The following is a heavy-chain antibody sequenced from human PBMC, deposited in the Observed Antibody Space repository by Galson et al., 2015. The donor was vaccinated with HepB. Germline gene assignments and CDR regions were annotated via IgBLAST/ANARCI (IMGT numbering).Heavy chain of an antibody. J-gene: IGHJ4*02. CDR3: ARHHPARLH. CDR2: IYPSDSDT. Sequence: QSGAEVKKPGESLKISCKGSKYTFTNYWIGWVRQMPGKGLEWMGIIYPSDSDTRYSPSFQGQVTISADKSISTAYLHWSSLKASDTGIYYCARHHPARLHWSQGTLVTVSS. V-gene: IGHV5-51*01. D-gene: IGHD2-2*01. CDR1: KYTFTNYW.